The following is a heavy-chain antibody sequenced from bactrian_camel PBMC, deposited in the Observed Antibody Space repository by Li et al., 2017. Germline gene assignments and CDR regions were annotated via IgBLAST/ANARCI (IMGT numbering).Heavy chain of an antibody. CDR1: GYTNTGYC. V-gene: IGHV3S1*01. Sequence: HVQLVESGGGSVQAGGSLRLSCAASGYTNTGYCMAWFRQAPGKEREVVATLYTGGGTPYYPDSVKGRFTISQDNAKPTLYLQMDSLKPEDTAMYYCAADHNFRAYCYTPSDFGFWGQGTQVTVS. J-gene: IGHJ6*01. CDR2: LYTGGGTP. CDR3: AADHNFRAYCYTPSDFGF. D-gene: IGHD1*01.